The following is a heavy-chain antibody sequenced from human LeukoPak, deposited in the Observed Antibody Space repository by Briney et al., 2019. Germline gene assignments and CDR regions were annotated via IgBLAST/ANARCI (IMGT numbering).Heavy chain of an antibody. CDR1: GFTFSNAW. CDR2: IYSGGST. V-gene: IGHV3-53*01. J-gene: IGHJ6*04. CDR3: AGGEDIVVPLDV. D-gene: IGHD5-12*01. Sequence: GGSLRLSCAASGFTFSNAWMSWVRQAPGKGLEWVSVIYSGGSTYYADSVKGRFTISRDNSKNTLYLQMNSLRAEDTAVYYCAGGEDIVVPLDVWGKGTTVTISS.